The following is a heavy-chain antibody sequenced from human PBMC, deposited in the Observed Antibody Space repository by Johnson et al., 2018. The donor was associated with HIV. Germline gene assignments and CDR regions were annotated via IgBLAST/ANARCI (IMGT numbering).Heavy chain of an antibody. V-gene: IGHV3-23*04. Sequence: VQLVESGGGLVQPGGSLRLSCAASGFTFSSYAMSWVRQAPGKGLEWVSVISGSGVSTYYADSVKGRFTISRDNSKNTLYLQMNSLRAEDTAVYFCARYRGSGLRMGREGDAFDIWGQGTMVTVSS. CDR2: ISGSGVST. CDR3: ARYRGSGLRMGREGDAFDI. J-gene: IGHJ3*02. CDR1: GFTFSSYA. D-gene: IGHD1-26*01.